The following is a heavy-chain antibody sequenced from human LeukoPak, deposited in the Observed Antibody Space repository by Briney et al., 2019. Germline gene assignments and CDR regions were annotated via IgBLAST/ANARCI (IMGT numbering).Heavy chain of an antibody. Sequence: GGSLRLSCAASGFTFSSYGMHWVRQAPGKGLEWVAVIWYDGSNKYYADSVKGRFTISRDNSKNTLYLQMNSLKTEDTAVYYCTVDCSSTSCYLSGGDWGQGTLVTVSS. D-gene: IGHD2-2*01. CDR1: GFTFSSYG. CDR2: IWYDGSNK. J-gene: IGHJ4*02. CDR3: TVDCSSTSCYLSGGD. V-gene: IGHV3-33*01.